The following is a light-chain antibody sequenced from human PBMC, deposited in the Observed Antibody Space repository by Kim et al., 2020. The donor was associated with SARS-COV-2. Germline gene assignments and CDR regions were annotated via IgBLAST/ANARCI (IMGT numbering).Light chain of an antibody. J-gene: IGKJ1*01. CDR2: AAS. V-gene: IGKV1-27*01. CDR1: QDITNY. CDR3: QKCDSAPWT. Sequence: ASVGDRVTITCRASQDITNYLAWFQLKPGKAPQLLIYAASALQPGVPSRFSGSGSGTDFTLTVTSLQPEDVATYYCQKCDSAPWTFGQGTKVEIK.